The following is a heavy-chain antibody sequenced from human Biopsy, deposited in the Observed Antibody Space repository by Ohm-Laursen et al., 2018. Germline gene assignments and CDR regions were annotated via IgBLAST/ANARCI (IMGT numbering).Heavy chain of an antibody. CDR2: IWYDGTNE. CDR3: ARGLSSGWYGYFDV. D-gene: IGHD6-19*01. J-gene: IGHJ2*01. V-gene: IGHV3-33*04. CDR1: GFTFGHYA. Sequence: SSLRLSCTASGFTFGHYAMHWARQAPGKGLEWISLIWYDGTNEDYADSVKGRFTISRGNSKNTLYLQINTLTLEDTAFYYCARGLSSGWYGYFDVWGRGTLVTVSS.